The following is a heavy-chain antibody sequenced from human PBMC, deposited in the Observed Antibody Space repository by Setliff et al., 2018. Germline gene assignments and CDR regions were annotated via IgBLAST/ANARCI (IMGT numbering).Heavy chain of an antibody. J-gene: IGHJ3*02. Sequence: SETLSLTCTVSGGSMNNHYWTWIRQPPGKGLEWIGSIYYSGNTNYNPSLRSRVSISVDPSKNQFSLKLSSVTAADTAVYYCARGRQRGGYCSGSSCSGAFEIWGQGTMVTVSS. CDR2: IYYSGNT. D-gene: IGHD2-15*01. CDR3: ARGRQRGGYCSGSSCSGAFEI. V-gene: IGHV4-59*11. CDR1: GGSMNNHY.